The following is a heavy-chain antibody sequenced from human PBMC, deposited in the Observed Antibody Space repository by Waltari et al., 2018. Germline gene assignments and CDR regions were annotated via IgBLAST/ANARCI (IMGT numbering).Heavy chain of an antibody. CDR2: ISSSSSYI. CDR3: ARESVGGLSDY. J-gene: IGHJ4*02. V-gene: IGHV3-21*01. D-gene: IGHD2-15*01. Sequence: EVQLVESGGGLVKPGGSLRLSCAASGFTFSSYRINWVRQAPGKGLEWVSSISSSSSYIYYADSVKGRFTISRDNAKNSLYLQMNSLRAEDTAVYYCARESVGGLSDYWGQGTLVTVSS. CDR1: GFTFSSYR.